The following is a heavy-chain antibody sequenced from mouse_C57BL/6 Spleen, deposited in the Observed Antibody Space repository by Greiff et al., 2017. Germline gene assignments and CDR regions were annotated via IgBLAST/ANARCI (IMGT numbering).Heavy chain of an antibody. CDR1: GFSFNTYA. Sequence: EVHLVESGGGLVQPKGSLKLSCAASGFSFNTYAMNWVRQAPGKGLEWVARIRSKSNNYATYYADSVKDRFTISRDDSESMLYLQMNNLKTEDTAMYYCVRHERVTGYAMDYWGQGTSVTVSS. CDR2: IRSKSNNYAT. V-gene: IGHV10-1*01. J-gene: IGHJ4*01. CDR3: VRHERVTGYAMDY. D-gene: IGHD2-1*01.